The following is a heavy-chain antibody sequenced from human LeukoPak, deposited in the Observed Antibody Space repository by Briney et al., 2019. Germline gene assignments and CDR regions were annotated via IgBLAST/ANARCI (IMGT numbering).Heavy chain of an antibody. D-gene: IGHD6-6*01. J-gene: IGHJ6*02. CDR3: ARGFGKVAANVFGGYTMDV. Sequence: QAGGSLRLSCAASGFTVNSNYMSWVRQAPGKGLEWVPLIYTGGSTYYADSVKGRFTTSRDNSKNTLYLQMNSLRPEDTAVYYCARGFGKVAANVFGGYTMDVWGQGTTVTVSS. CDR1: GFTVNSNY. CDR2: IYTGGST. V-gene: IGHV3-66*02.